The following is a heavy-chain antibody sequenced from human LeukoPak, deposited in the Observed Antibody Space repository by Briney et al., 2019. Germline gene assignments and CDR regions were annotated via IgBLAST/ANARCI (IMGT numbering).Heavy chain of an antibody. D-gene: IGHD3-3*01. V-gene: IGHV3-23*01. CDR3: AKAYDFWSGYH. Sequence: GGSLRLSCAASGFTFSSYAMSWVRQTPGKGLEWVSGISGSGGSTNYADSVKGRFTISRDNSKNTLYLQMNSLRAEDTAVYYCAKAYDFWSGYHWGQGTLVTVSS. CDR2: ISGSGGST. J-gene: IGHJ4*02. CDR1: GFTFSSYA.